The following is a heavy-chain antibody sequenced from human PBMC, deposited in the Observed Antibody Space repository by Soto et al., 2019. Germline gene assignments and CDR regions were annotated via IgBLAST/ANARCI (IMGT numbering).Heavy chain of an antibody. V-gene: IGHV4-39*01. CDR2: IYYSGST. CDR3: ARRKFIAARPESKHAFDI. Sequence: SETLSLTCTVYGGSISSSSYYWGWIRQPPGKGLEWIGSIYYSGSTYYNPSLKSRVTISVDTSKNQFSLKLSSVTAADTAVYYCARRKFIAARPESKHAFDIWGQGTMVTVSS. CDR1: GGSISSSSYY. D-gene: IGHD6-6*01. J-gene: IGHJ3*02.